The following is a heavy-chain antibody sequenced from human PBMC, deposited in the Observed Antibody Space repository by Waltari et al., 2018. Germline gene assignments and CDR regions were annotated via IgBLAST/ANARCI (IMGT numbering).Heavy chain of an antibody. D-gene: IGHD3-22*01. Sequence: QVQLQESGPGLVKPSGTLSLTCAVSGGSISSSNWWSWVRQPPGKGLEWIGEIYHSGSTNYNPSLKSRVTISVDKSKNQFSLKLSSVTAADTAVYYCARAPYYYDSSGYYYGLGGMDVWGQGTTVTVSS. J-gene: IGHJ6*02. CDR1: GGSISSSNW. V-gene: IGHV4-4*02. CDR2: IYHSGST. CDR3: ARAPYYYDSSGYYYGLGGMDV.